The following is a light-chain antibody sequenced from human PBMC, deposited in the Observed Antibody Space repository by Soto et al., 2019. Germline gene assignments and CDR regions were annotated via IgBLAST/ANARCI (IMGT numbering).Light chain of an antibody. Sequence: EVLMTQSPATLSVSPGERATLSCRASQSFSSKLAWYQQKPGQAPRLLIYGASTRATGIPARFSGSGSGTEFALTISSLQSEDFAVYYCQQYNNWPLTFGGGTKGEIK. CDR3: QQYNNWPLT. CDR2: GAS. CDR1: QSFSSK. J-gene: IGKJ4*01. V-gene: IGKV3-15*01.